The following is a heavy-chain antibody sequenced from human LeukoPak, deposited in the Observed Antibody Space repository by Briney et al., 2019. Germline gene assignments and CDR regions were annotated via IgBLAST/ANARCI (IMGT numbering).Heavy chain of an antibody. Sequence: PSETLSLTCAVYGGSFSGYYWSWIRQPPGKGLEWIGEINHSGSTNYNPSLKSRVTISVDTSKNQFSLKLSSVTAADTAVYYCARHVTLESSWFRFDPWGQGTLVTVSS. CDR3: ARHVTLESSWFRFDP. D-gene: IGHD6-13*01. CDR2: INHSGST. J-gene: IGHJ5*02. CDR1: GGSFSGYY. V-gene: IGHV4-34*01.